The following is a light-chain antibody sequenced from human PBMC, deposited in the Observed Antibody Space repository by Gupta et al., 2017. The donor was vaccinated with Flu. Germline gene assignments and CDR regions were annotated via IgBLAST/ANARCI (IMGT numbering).Light chain of an antibody. CDR2: GGS. V-gene: IGKV3-15*01. CDR3: RQGHKWPYT. CDR1: QSVNTN. J-gene: IGKJ2*01. Sequence: VMTQSPVTLSVSPGESATLSCGASQSVNTNLAWYQQKPGQAPRLLIYGGSTRATGVPDRFSGSGSGTELSLTISSLQSEDVAVYYCRQGHKWPYTFGQGTKVQI.